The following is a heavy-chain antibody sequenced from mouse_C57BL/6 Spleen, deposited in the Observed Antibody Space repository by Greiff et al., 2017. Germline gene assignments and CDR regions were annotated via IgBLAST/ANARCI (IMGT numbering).Heavy chain of an antibody. D-gene: IGHD1-1*01. Sequence: VQLQQPGAELVKPGASVKMSCKASGYTFTSYWITWVKQRPGQGLEWIGDIYPGSGSTNYNEKFKSKATLTVDTSSSTAYMQLSSLTSEDSAVYYCAGWAYGSSAFAYWGQGTLVTVSA. J-gene: IGHJ3*01. CDR2: IYPGSGST. CDR3: AGWAYGSSAFAY. V-gene: IGHV1-55*01. CDR1: GYTFTSYW.